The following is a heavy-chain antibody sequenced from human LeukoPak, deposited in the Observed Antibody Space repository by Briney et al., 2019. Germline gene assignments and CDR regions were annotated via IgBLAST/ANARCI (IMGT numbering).Heavy chain of an antibody. D-gene: IGHD6-6*01. V-gene: IGHV4-30-2*01. CDR2: IYHSGST. CDR3: ARDSSSLFDY. J-gene: IGHJ4*02. Sequence: SETLSLTCTVSGGSISSGGYYWSWIRQPPGKGLEWIGYIYHSGSTYYNPSLKSRVTISVDRPKNQFSLKLSSVTAADTAVYYCARDSSSLFDYWGQGTLVTVSS. CDR1: GGSISSGGYY.